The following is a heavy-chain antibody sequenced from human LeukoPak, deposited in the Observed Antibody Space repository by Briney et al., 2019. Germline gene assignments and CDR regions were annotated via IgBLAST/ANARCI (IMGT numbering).Heavy chain of an antibody. CDR3: ARASAGIVGAPSAGFYYYYGMDV. CDR1: GFTFSSYS. J-gene: IGHJ6*02. CDR2: ISSSSSYI. D-gene: IGHD1-26*01. V-gene: IGHV3-21*01. Sequence: GGSLRLSCAASGFTFSSYSMNWVRQAPGKGLEWVSSISSSSSYIHYADSVKGRFTISRDNAKNSLYLQMNSLRAEDTAVYYCARASAGIVGAPSAGFYYYYGMDVWGQGTTVTVSS.